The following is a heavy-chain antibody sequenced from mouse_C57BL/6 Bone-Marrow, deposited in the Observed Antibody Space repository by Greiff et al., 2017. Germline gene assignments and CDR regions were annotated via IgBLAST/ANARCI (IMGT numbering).Heavy chain of an antibody. Sequence: EVKLVESGGGLVQPGGSLKLSCAASGFTFSDYYMYWVRQTPEKRLEWVAYISNGGGSTYYPDTVKGRVTISRDNAKNTLYLQMSRLKSEDTAMYYCARQGPHAMDYWGQGTSVTVSS. J-gene: IGHJ4*01. V-gene: IGHV5-12*01. CDR3: ARQGPHAMDY. CDR2: ISNGGGST. CDR1: GFTFSDYY.